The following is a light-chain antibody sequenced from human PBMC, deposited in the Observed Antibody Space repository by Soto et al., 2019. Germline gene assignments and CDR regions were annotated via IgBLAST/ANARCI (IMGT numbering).Light chain of an antibody. CDR3: QRYGTSTT. CDR1: QSVPNSY. CDR2: GAS. V-gene: IGKV3-20*01. J-gene: IGKJ1*01. Sequence: EIVLTQSPGTPSLSPGERATLSCRASQSVPNSYLAWYQQKPVQAPRLLIYGASSRATDIPGRFSGSGSGTDFTLTISRLEPEDFAVYYCQRYGTSTTFGQGTKVDIK.